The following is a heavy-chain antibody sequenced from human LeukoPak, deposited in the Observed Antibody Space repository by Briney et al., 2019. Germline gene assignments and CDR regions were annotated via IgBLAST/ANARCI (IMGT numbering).Heavy chain of an antibody. J-gene: IGHJ4*02. CDR1: GYTFTHYD. V-gene: IGHV1-18*01. D-gene: IGHD2-15*01. Sequence: GASVTVSCKPSGYTFTHYDICWVRQAPGQGLEWMGRISPYNGDTYYAQKLQGRVTMTTDTSTRTAYLQLESLTSDDTAVYYCARKRGGCYPDWGQGNLVIVSS. CDR3: ARKRGGCYPD. CDR2: ISPYNGDT.